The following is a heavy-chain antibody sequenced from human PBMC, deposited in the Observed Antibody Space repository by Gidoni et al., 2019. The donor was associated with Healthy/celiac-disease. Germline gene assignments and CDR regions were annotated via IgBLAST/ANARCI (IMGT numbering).Heavy chain of an antibody. J-gene: IGHJ5*02. Sequence: GTTDYAAPVKGRFTISRDDSKNTLYLQMNSLKTEDTAVYYCTTDPVVVPAAPSDHWFDPWGQGTLVTVSS. CDR2: GTT. CDR3: TTDPVVVPAAPSDHWFDP. V-gene: IGHV3-15*01. D-gene: IGHD2-2*01.